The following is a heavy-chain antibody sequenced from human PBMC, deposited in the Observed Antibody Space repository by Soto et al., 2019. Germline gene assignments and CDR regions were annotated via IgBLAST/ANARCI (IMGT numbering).Heavy chain of an antibody. D-gene: IGHD2-15*01. Sequence: QVHLVQSGAEVKKAGASVKVSCKASGYIFTAYSMHWVRQAPGQGLEWMGVVNPSGGSTNYAQKFQGRITMTRDTSTSTVYMDLSSLTSEDTAVYYCAREENCSDGICYSEYFQRWGQGTLVTVSS. V-gene: IGHV1-46*01. CDR2: VNPSGGST. CDR3: AREENCSDGICYSEYFQR. J-gene: IGHJ1*01. CDR1: GYIFTAYS.